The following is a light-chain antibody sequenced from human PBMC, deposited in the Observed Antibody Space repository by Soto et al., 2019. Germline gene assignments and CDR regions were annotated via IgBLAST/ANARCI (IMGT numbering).Light chain of an antibody. V-gene: IGKV1-39*01. Sequence: MTQSPSSLFASVGDRVTITCRASQSISSHLNWYQQKVGQTPRLLIYAASTLQSAVPPRFSGSGSGTEFTLTISGLQREDFATYYCQQSHSAPLTFGGGTKIQI. CDR1: QSISSH. CDR3: QQSHSAPLT. CDR2: AAS. J-gene: IGKJ4*01.